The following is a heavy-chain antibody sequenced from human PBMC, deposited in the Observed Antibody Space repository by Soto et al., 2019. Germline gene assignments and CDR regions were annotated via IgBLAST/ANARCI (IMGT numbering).Heavy chain of an antibody. J-gene: IGHJ4*02. CDR2: ISYDGSNK. V-gene: IGHV3-30-3*01. CDR3: ARDPWMDTAFDY. Sequence: PGGSLRLSCAASGFTFSSYAMHWVRQAPGKGLEWVAVISYDGSNKYYADSVKGRFTISRDNSKNTLYLQMNSLRAEDTAVYYCARDPWMDTAFDYWGQGTLVTVSS. D-gene: IGHD5-18*01. CDR1: GFTFSSYA.